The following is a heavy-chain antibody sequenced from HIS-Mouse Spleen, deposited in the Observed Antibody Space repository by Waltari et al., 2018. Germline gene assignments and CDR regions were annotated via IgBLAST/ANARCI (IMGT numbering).Heavy chain of an antibody. CDR2: INHSGST. CDR3: ARVLVGRCWSGYTPGAFDI. V-gene: IGHV4-34*01. CDR1: GGSFSGYY. D-gene: IGHD3-3*01. Sequence: QVQLQQWGAGLLKPSETLSLTCAVYGGSFSGYYWSWIRQPPGKGLEWIGEINHSGSTNYNPALKSRVTISVDTSKNQFSLKLSSVTAADTAVYYCARVLVGRCWSGYTPGAFDIWGQGTMVTVSS. J-gene: IGHJ3*02.